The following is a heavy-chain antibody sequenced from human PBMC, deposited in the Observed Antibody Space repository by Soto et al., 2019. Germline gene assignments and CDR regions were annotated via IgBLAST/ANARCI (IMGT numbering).Heavy chain of an antibody. V-gene: IGHV4-39*01. CDR3: ATTIYSSAWSRDF. D-gene: IGHD6-19*01. Sequence: SETLYLTCVVPCGSINTHYFWCWIRQPPGRGLEWIGSIYYGGNTYYNPSLKSRVTISADSSKNQFSLNLNSVTAADTAVYDCATTIYSSAWSRDFWGQVTLVTVS. J-gene: IGHJ4*02. CDR1: CGSINTHYF. CDR2: IYYGGNT.